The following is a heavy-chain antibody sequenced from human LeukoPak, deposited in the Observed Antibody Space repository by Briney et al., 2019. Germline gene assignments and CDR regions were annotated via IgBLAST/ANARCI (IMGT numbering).Heavy chain of an antibody. J-gene: IGHJ4*02. CDR1: GGSISSYY. CDR2: IYYSGST. Sequence: SETLSLTCTVSGGSISSYYWSWIRQPPGKGLEWIGYIYYSGSTNYNPSLKSRVTVSVDTSKNQFSLKLSSVTAADTAVYYCARTYSGSPGDYWGQGTLVTVSS. CDR3: ARTYSGSPGDY. V-gene: IGHV4-59*01. D-gene: IGHD1-26*01.